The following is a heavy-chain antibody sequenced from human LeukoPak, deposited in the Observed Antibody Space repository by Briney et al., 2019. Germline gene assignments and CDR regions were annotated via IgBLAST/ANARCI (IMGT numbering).Heavy chain of an antibody. V-gene: IGHV4-39*01. CDR2: IYYSGST. CDR3: ARGETGTTPDY. J-gene: IGHJ4*02. Sequence: SETLSLTCTVSGGSISSSSYYWGWIRQPPGKGLEWIGSIYYSGSTYYNPSLKSRVTISVDTSKNQFSLKLSSVTAADTAVYYCARGETGTTPDYWGQGTLVTVSS. CDR1: GGSISSSSYY. D-gene: IGHD1-1*01.